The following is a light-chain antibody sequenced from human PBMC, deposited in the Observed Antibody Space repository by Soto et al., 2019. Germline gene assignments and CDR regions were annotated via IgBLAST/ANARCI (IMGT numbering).Light chain of an antibody. V-gene: IGKV3-20*01. J-gene: IGKJ5*01. CDR1: QTIDSN. CDR3: QQYGSSLIT. CDR2: GAS. Sequence: IVMTQSPGTLSVFPGGSATLSCRASQTIDSNLAWEPGQAPRLLIHGASTRATGIADRFSGSGSGTDFTLTISRLEPEDFAVYYCQQYGSSLITFGQGTRLEIK.